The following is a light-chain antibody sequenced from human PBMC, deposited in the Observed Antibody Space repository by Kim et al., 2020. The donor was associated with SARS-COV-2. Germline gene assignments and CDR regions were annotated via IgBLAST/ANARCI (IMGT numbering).Light chain of an antibody. CDR3: NSFTRDDTWL. CDR1: SSDIGAYNY. CDR2: DVN. Sequence: GQTITICCTGTSSDIGAYNYVSWCQQYPGKAPKLMIYDVNKRPSGVSNRFSGSKSGITASLTISGLQAEDEADYYFNSFTRDDTWLFGGGTQLTVL. J-gene: IGLJ3*02. V-gene: IGLV2-14*04.